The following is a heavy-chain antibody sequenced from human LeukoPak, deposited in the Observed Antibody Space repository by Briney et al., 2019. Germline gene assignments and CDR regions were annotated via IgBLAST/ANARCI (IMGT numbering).Heavy chain of an antibody. J-gene: IGHJ5*02. V-gene: IGHV4-59*01. D-gene: IGHD3-10*01. CDR2: IYDSGST. Sequence: SETLSLTCTVSGGSISSYYWSWIRQPPGKGLEWIGYIYDSGSTNYNPSLKSRVTIPVDTSKNQFSLKLSSVTAADTAVYYCARGRVLWFGESPNWFDPWGQGTLVTVSS. CDR1: GGSISSYY. CDR3: ARGRVLWFGESPNWFDP.